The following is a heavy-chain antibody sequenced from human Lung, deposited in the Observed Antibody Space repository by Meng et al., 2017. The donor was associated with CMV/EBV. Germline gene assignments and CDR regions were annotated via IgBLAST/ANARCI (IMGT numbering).Heavy chain of an antibody. Sequence: QVHVVTFGAEVKRPGAPVKVSCKASGYTFTSYDINWVRQGTGQGLEWMGWMNPNRGTTGYAQKFQGRVTMTRNISKSTAYMDLSSLRSEDTAVYYCATGVADFEYWGQGTLVTVSS. CDR3: ATGVADFEY. D-gene: IGHD6-19*01. J-gene: IGHJ4*02. CDR2: MNPNRGTT. V-gene: IGHV1-8*01. CDR1: GYTFTSYD.